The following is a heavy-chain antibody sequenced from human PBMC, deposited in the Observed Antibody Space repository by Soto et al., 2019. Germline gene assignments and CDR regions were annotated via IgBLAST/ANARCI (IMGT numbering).Heavy chain of an antibody. D-gene: IGHD3-22*01. CDR1: GVSVTSGRYY. Sequence: QVRLRESGPGLVTPSETPSLTCSVSGVSVTSGRYYWTWIRQPPGKGLEWIGYVYYTGSTTYNPSLKSRVTISVDTSKNQFSLRLSSVTAADTAVYHCARELSSYDSRGYADAFDIWGQGTMVTVSS. V-gene: IGHV4-61*01. J-gene: IGHJ3*02. CDR2: VYYTGST. CDR3: ARELSSYDSRGYADAFDI.